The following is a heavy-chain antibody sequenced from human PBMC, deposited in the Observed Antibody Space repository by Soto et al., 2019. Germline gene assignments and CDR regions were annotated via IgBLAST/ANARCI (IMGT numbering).Heavy chain of an antibody. CDR1: GFTFSSYA. J-gene: IGHJ4*02. Sequence: PGGSLRLSCAASGFTFSSYAMSWVRQAPGKGLEWVSAISGSGGSTYYADSVKGRFTISRDNSENTLYLQMNSLRAEDTAVYYCAKDKTWWLQFVVDYWGQGTLVTVSS. CDR2: ISGSGGST. D-gene: IGHD5-12*01. CDR3: AKDKTWWLQFVVDY. V-gene: IGHV3-23*01.